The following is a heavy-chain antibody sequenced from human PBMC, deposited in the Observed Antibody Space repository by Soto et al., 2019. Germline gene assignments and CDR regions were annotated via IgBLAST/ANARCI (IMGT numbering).Heavy chain of an antibody. CDR2: IVVGSGNT. V-gene: IGHV1-58*01. J-gene: IGHJ6*02. D-gene: IGHD1-26*01. Sequence: ASVKVSCKASGFTFTSSAVQWVRQARGQRLEWIGWIVVGSGNTNYAQKFQERVTITRDMSTSTAYMELNSLRSEDTAVYYCAAAWSGRLYDGMDVWGQGTTVTVSS. CDR3: AAAWSGRLYDGMDV. CDR1: GFTFTSSA.